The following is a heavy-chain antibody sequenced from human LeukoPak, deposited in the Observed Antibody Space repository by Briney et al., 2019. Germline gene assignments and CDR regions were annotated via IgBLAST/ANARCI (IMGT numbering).Heavy chain of an antibody. CDR2: INPSGGST. V-gene: IGHV1-46*01. CDR3: ARRDGYSYGRRIITGYFQH. J-gene: IGHJ1*01. CDR1: GYTFTSYY. Sequence: GASVKVSCKASGYTFTSYYMHWVRQAPGQGLEWMGIINPSGGSTSYAQKFQGRVTMTRDTSTSTVYMELSSLRSEDTAVYYCARRDGYSYGRRIITGYFQHWGQGTLVTVSS. D-gene: IGHD5-18*01.